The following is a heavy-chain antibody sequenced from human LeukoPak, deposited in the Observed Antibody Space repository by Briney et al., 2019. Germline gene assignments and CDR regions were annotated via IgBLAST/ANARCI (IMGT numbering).Heavy chain of an antibody. CDR2: IIPIFGTA. CDR1: GGTFSSYA. Sequence: GASVKVSCKASGGTFSSYAISWVRQAPGQGLEWMGGIIPIFGTANYAQKFQGRVTITADESTSTAYMELSSLRPEDTAVYYCARRVGPYYFDYWGQGTLVAVSS. V-gene: IGHV1-69*13. CDR3: ARRVGPYYFDY. D-gene: IGHD1-26*01. J-gene: IGHJ4*02.